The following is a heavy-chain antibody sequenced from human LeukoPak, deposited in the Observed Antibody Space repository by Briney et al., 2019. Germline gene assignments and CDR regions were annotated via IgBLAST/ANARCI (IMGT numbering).Heavy chain of an antibody. J-gene: IGHJ3*02. V-gene: IGHV3-21*01. D-gene: IGHD1-1*01. CDR3: ARDSYTLGGAFDI. CDR1: GFTFSSYS. Sequence: GGSLRLSCAATGFTFSSYSMNWVRQAPGKGLEWVSSISSSSSYIYYADSVKGRFTISRDNAKNSLYLQMNSLRAEDTAVYYCARDSYTLGGAFDIWGQGTMVTVSS. CDR2: ISSSSSYI.